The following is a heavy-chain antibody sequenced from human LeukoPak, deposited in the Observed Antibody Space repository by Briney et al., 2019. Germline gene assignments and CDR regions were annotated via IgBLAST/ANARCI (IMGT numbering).Heavy chain of an antibody. CDR2: IIPIFGTA. D-gene: IGHD5-12*01. CDR3: ARDSVATTAFDI. Sequence: SVKVSCKASGGTFSSYAISWVRQAPGQGLEWMGGIIPIFGTANYAQKFQGRVTITADKSTSTAYMELSSLRSEDTAVYYCARDSVATTAFDIWGQGTMVTVSS. V-gene: IGHV1-69*06. J-gene: IGHJ3*02. CDR1: GGTFSSYA.